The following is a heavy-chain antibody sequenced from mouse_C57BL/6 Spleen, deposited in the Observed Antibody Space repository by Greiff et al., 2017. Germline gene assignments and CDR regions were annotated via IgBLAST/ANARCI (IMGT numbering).Heavy chain of an antibody. CDR3: TTGYSNYYYAMDY. D-gene: IGHD2-5*01. J-gene: IGHJ4*01. Sequence: EVQLQQSGAELVRPGASVKLSCTASGFNIKDDYMHWVKQRPEQGLEWIGWIDPENGDTEYASKFQGKATITADTSSNTAYLQRSSLTSEDTAVYYCTTGYSNYYYAMDYWGQGTSVTVSS. V-gene: IGHV14-4*01. CDR1: GFNIKDDY. CDR2: IDPENGDT.